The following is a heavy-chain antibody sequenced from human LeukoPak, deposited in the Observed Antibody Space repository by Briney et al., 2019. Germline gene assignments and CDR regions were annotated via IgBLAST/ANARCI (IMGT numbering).Heavy chain of an antibody. J-gene: IGHJ3*02. CDR3: ARGRSGXYLDAFDI. CDR1: GGSISSYY. Sequence: SETLSLTCTVSGGSISSYYWSWIRQPPGKGLEWIGYIYYSGSTNYNPSLKSRVTISVDTSKNQFSLKLSSVTAADTAVYYCARGRSGXYLDAFDIWGQGTMVTVSS. D-gene: IGHD3-22*01. CDR2: IYYSGST. V-gene: IGHV4-59*01.